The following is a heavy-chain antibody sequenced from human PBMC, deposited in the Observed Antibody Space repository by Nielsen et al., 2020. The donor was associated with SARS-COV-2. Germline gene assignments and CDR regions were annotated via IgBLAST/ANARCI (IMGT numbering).Heavy chain of an antibody. D-gene: IGHD3/OR15-3a*01. CDR1: GFTFSSYA. Sequence: GESLKISCAASGFTFSSYAMSWVRQAPGKGLEWVSTISGSGGSTYYADSVKGRFTISRDNAKNSLYLQMNSLRAEDTAVYYCARWTSYYYGMDVWGQGTTVTVSS. V-gene: IGHV3-23*01. J-gene: IGHJ6*02. CDR2: ISGSGGST. CDR3: ARWTSYYYGMDV.